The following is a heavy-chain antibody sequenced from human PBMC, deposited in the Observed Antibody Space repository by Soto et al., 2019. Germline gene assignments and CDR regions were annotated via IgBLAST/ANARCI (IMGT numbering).Heavy chain of an antibody. J-gene: IGHJ4*02. CDR1: GFTFSNYA. V-gene: IGHV3-23*01. D-gene: IGHD3-10*01. CDR2: ISGSGDFT. Sequence: PGGSLRLSCAASGFTFSNYAISWVRQTPGKGLEWVSVISGSGDFTYYADSVKGRFTISRDNSKTTLYLQMNSLRAEDTAIYYCTRDRRMVRGIFIPIWDYWGQGTLVTVSS. CDR3: TRDRRMVRGIFIPIWDY.